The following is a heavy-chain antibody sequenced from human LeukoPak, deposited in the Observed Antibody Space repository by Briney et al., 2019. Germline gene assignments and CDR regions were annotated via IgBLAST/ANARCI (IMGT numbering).Heavy chain of an antibody. CDR2: IYHSGST. CDR3: ARDGDFYYFDY. CDR1: GYSISSGNY. J-gene: IGHJ4*02. Sequence: PSETLSLTCTVSGYSISSGNYWGWIRQPPGKGPEWIGSIYHSGSTYYNPSLKRRVSISVDTSKNQFSLRLSSVTAADTAVYYCARDGDFYYFDYWGQGTLVTVSS. V-gene: IGHV4-38-2*02.